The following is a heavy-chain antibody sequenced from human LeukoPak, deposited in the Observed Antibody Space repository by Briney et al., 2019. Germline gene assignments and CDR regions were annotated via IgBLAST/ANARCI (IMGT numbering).Heavy chain of an antibody. D-gene: IGHD1-26*01. V-gene: IGHV3-23*01. Sequence: GGSLRLSCAASGFTFSSYAMSWVRQAPGKGLEWVSAISGSGGSTYYADSVKGRFTISRDNAKNSLYLQMNSLRAEDTAVYYCARVRFLGATETYYFDYWGQGTLVTVSS. CDR3: ARVRFLGATETYYFDY. CDR2: ISGSGGST. CDR1: GFTFSSYA. J-gene: IGHJ4*02.